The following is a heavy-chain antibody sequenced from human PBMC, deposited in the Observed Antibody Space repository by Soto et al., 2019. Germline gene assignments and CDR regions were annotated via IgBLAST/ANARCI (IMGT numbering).Heavy chain of an antibody. Sequence: ESGGGLVQPGGSLRLSCAASGFTFSSYWMSWVRQAPGKGLEWVANIKQDGSEKYYVDSVKGRFTISRDNAKNSLYLQMNSLRAEDTAVYYCARDLRLITMVRGVSDYWGQGTLVTVSS. CDR3: ARDLRLITMVRGVSDY. D-gene: IGHD3-10*01. J-gene: IGHJ4*02. CDR1: GFTFSSYW. V-gene: IGHV3-7*01. CDR2: IKQDGSEK.